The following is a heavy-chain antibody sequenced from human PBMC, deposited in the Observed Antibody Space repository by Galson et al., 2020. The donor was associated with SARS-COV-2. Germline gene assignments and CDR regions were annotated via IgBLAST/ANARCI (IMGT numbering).Heavy chain of an antibody. CDR1: GFTFRTYG. Sequence: GSLRLSCAASGFTFRTYGMHWVRQAPGKGLEWVAVISNDGSDEYYADSVKGRFTISRDNSKSTLFLQMNSLRPEDTAVYYCAKGYCSSSVGCYYFYGMAVWGQGTSVTISS. J-gene: IGHJ6*02. D-gene: IGHD2-2*01. CDR3: AKGYCSSSVGCYYFYGMAV. CDR2: ISNDGSDE. V-gene: IGHV3-30*18.